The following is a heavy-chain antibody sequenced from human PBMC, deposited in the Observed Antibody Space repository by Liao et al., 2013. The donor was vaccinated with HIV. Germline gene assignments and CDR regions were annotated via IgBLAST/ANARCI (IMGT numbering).Heavy chain of an antibody. J-gene: IGHJ2*01. CDR1: SGSISTYY. D-gene: IGHD2-2*02. V-gene: IGHV4-59*08. Sequence: QVQLQESGPGLVKPSETLSLTCTVSSGSISTYYWSWIRQPPGKGLEWIGYIYYSGSTNYNPSLKSRVTISLDTSKNQFSLKLSSVTAADTAVYYCARAKGNGYCSSTSCYSPYWYFDLWGRGTLVTVSS. CDR3: ARAKGNGYCSSTSCYSPYWYFDL. CDR2: IYYSGST.